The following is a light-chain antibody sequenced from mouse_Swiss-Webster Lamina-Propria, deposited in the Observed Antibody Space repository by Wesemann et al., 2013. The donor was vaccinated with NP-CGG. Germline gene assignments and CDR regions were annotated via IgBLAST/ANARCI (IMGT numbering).Light chain of an antibody. Sequence: QSPAIMSASPGEKVTLTCSASSSVSSSYLYWYQQKPGSSPKLWIYSTSNLASGVPARFSGSGSGTSYSLTISSMEAEDAASYFCHQWSSYPFTFGGGTKLEIK. CDR2: STS. J-gene: IGKJ2*01. CDR1: SSVSSSY. V-gene: IGKV4-79*01. CDR3: HQWSSYPFT.